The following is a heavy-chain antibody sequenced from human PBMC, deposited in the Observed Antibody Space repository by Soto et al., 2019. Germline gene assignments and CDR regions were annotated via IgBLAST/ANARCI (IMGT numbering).Heavy chain of an antibody. V-gene: IGHV3-30-3*01. CDR2: VSHDGINT. Sequence: QVQLVESGGGVVQPGRSLRLSCAASGFTFTNYPMHWVRQAPGKGLEWVAVVSHDGINTYYADSVKGRFTISRDNSKNTQYLQLNSLRTEDTAVFYWAREKTVGGIRLDNWGQGTLVTVSS. D-gene: IGHD1-26*01. J-gene: IGHJ4*02. CDR3: AREKTVGGIRLDN. CDR1: GFTFTNYP.